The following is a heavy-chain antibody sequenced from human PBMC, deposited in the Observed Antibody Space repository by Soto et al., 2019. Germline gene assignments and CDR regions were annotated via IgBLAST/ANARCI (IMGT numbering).Heavy chain of an antibody. CDR2: ISAYNGNT. Sequence: QVQLVQSGAEVKKPGASVKVSCKASGYTFTSYGISWVRQAPGQGREWMGWISAYNGNTNYAQKLQGRVTMTTDTSTSTAYMELRSLRSDDTAVYYCARGTNYYGSGSFSDYYYYMDVWGKGTTVTVSS. D-gene: IGHD3-10*01. CDR1: GYTFTSYG. CDR3: ARGTNYYGSGSFSDYYYYMDV. V-gene: IGHV1-18*01. J-gene: IGHJ6*03.